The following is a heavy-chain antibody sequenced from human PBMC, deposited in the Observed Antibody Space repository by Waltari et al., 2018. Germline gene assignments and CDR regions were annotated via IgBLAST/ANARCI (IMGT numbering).Heavy chain of an antibody. CDR2: ISYSGTT. J-gene: IGHJ4*02. CDR1: GGSIRRSGCY. V-gene: IGHV4-39*01. CDR3: ARQSYYDESGHD. D-gene: IGHD3-22*01. Sequence: QLELQESGPGLVKPSATLSLTCSVSGGSIRRSGCYWVWIRQPPGKGLEWIGSISYSGTTYYNPPLTSRVTISVDTSKNQFSLKLTSVTAADTAMYFCARQSYYDESGHDWGQGTLVTVSS.